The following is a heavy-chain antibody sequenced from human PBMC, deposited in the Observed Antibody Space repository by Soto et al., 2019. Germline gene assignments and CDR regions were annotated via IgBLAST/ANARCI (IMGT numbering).Heavy chain of an antibody. V-gene: IGHV1-18*01. J-gene: IGHJ4*02. CDR1: GYNFISNG. D-gene: IGHD6-6*01. Sequence: QVQLVQSGAEVKMPGASVKVSCKASGYNFISNGISWVRQAPGQGLEWMGWISGYNGNTNYAQRLQGRATVTTATSTSTAYMELRSLRSDDTAVYYCARDSSGRFDYWGQGTLVTVSS. CDR2: ISGYNGNT. CDR3: ARDSSGRFDY.